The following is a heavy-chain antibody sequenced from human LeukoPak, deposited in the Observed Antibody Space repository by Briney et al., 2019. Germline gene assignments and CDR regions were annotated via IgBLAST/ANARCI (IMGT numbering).Heavy chain of an antibody. D-gene: IGHD6-6*01. J-gene: IGHJ4*02. Sequence: GGSLRLSCAASGFTFNSYSMNWVRQAPGKGLEWVSYIGSSSSTIYYADSVKGRFTISRDNAKNSLYLQMNSLRPEDTAVYYCLSTAAPTGEDYFDYWGQGTLVTVSS. CDR2: IGSSSSTI. V-gene: IGHV3-48*01. CDR1: GFTFNSYS. CDR3: LSTAAPTGEDYFDY.